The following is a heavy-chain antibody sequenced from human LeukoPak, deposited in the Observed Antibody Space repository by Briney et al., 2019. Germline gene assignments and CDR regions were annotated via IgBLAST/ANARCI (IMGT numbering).Heavy chain of an antibody. CDR3: AKRIAAAG. CDR1: GLIFSRYP. V-gene: IGHV3-23*01. CDR2: VSSSGGST. Sequence: TGGSLTLSCAVSGLIFSRYPMRWARHPPGKGLEWVSAVSSSGGSTYYADSVKGRFTISRDNSKNTLYLQMNSLRAEDTAVYYCAKRIAAAGWGQGTLVTVSS. D-gene: IGHD6-13*01. J-gene: IGHJ4*02.